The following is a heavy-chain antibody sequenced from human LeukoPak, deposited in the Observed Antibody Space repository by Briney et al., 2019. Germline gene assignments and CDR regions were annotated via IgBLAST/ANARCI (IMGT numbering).Heavy chain of an antibody. CDR2: ISGSGGST. Sequence: GGSLRLSCGASGFTFSNHWMGWVRQAPGKGLEWVSAISGSGGSTYYADSVKGRFTISRDNSKNTLYLQMNSLRAEDTAVYYCALGIGYWGQGTLVTVSS. CDR1: GFTFSNHW. D-gene: IGHD7-27*01. J-gene: IGHJ4*02. CDR3: ALGIGY. V-gene: IGHV3-23*01.